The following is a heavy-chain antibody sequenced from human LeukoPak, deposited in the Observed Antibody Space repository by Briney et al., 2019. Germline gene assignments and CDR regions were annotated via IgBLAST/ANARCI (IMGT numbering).Heavy chain of an antibody. J-gene: IGHJ6*02. CDR3: ARVVAAISSYYYYYGMDV. Sequence: SETLSLTCTVSGGSISSGGYYWSWIRQHPGKGLEWIGYIYYSGSTYYNPSLKSRVTISVDTSKNQFSLKLSSVTAADTAVYYCARVVAAISSYYYYYGMDVWGQGTTVTVSS. V-gene: IGHV4-31*03. CDR1: GGSISSGGYY. D-gene: IGHD2-21*02. CDR2: IYYSGST.